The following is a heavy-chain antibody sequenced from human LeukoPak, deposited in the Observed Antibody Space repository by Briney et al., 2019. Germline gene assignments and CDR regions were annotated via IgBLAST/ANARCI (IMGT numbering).Heavy chain of an antibody. CDR2: ISYDGSNK. J-gene: IGHJ4*02. D-gene: IGHD2-2*02. CDR1: GFTFSSYG. Sequence: GGSLRLSCAASGFTFSSYGMHWVRQAPGKGLEWVAVISYDGSNKYYADSVKGRFTISRDNSKNTLYLQMNSLRAEDTAVYYCAEGGYCSSTSCYTGAYFDYWGQGTLVTVSS. V-gene: IGHV3-30*03. CDR3: AEGGYCSSTSCYTGAYFDY.